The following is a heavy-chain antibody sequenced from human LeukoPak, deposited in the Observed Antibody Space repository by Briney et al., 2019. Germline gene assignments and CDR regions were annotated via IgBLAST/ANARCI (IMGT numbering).Heavy chain of an antibody. CDR2: ISHDGSYE. Sequence: GGSLRLSCAGSGFTFSSFGVHWVRQAPGKGLEWVAVISHDGSYEYYADSMKGRFTISRDTSKNTLYPQMNSLRAEDTAVYYCAKDGLWFGDLTYFDYWGQGVLVTVSS. CDR3: AKDGLWFGDLTYFDY. V-gene: IGHV3-30*18. CDR1: GFTFSSFG. J-gene: IGHJ4*02. D-gene: IGHD3-10*01.